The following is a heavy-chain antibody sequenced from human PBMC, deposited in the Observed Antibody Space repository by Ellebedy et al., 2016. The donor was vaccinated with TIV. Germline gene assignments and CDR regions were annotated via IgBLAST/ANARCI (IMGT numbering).Heavy chain of an antibody. CDR3: AKDMGYGGNSAYYYYGMDV. Sequence: GESLKISCAASGFTFSSYAMSWVRQAPGKGLEWVSAISGSGGSTYYADSVKGRFTISRDNSKNTLYLQMNSLRAEDTAVYYCAKDMGYGGNSAYYYYGMDVWGQGTTVTVSS. D-gene: IGHD4-23*01. CDR1: GFTFSSYA. J-gene: IGHJ6*02. V-gene: IGHV3-23*01. CDR2: ISGSGGST.